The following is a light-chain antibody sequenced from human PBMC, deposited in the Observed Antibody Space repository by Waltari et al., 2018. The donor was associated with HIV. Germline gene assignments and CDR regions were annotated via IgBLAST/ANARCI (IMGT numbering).Light chain of an antibody. CDR2: EVS. Sequence: QSALTQPPSASGSPGQSVTISCTGTSSDVGGYNYVSCYHPHPGKAPNLMIYEVSKRPSGFTDRFSGSKSGKASSLTGSGLQAEDEADYYCSSYAGSNNLVFGGGTKLTVL. CDR3: SSYAGSNNLV. CDR1: SSDVGGYNY. J-gene: IGLJ2*01. V-gene: IGLV2-8*01.